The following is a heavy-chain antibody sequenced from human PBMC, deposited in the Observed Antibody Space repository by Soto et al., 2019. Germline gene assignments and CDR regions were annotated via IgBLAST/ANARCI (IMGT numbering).Heavy chain of an antibody. CDR2: IYYSGST. J-gene: IGHJ1*01. Sequence: SETLSLTCTVSGGSISSSSYYWGWIRQPPGKGLEWIGSIYYSGSTYYNPSLKSRVTISVDTSKNQFSLKLSSVTPADTAVYYCGGGDFGYFQHWGQGTLVTVSS. CDR1: GGSISSSSYY. CDR3: GGGDFGYFQH. D-gene: IGHD2-21*01. V-gene: IGHV4-39*01.